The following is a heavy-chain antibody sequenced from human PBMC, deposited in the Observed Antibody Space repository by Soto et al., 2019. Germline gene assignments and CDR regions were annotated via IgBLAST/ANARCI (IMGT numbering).Heavy chain of an antibody. V-gene: IGHV3-23*01. CDR1: RFTFSSYA. CDR3: AKWGSRIPRI. CDR2: ISASGSDT. Sequence: EVQLLESGGGLVQPGGSLRLSCAASRFTFSSYAMSWVRQAPGKGLELVSTISASGSDTYYADSVKGRFTISRDNSKNTLYLQMSSLRAEDTAVYYCAKWGSRIPRIGGQGTLVTVSS. J-gene: IGHJ4*02. D-gene: IGHD3-16*01.